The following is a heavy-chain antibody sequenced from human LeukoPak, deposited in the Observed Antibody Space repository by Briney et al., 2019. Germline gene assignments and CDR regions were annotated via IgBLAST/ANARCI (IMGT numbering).Heavy chain of an antibody. CDR3: ASFLGYCSGGSCYTRGYYYYMDV. D-gene: IGHD2-15*01. CDR1: GGTFSSYA. Sequence: SVKVSCKASGGTFSSYAISWVRQAPGQGLEWMGGIIPFFGTANYAQKFQGRVTITTDESTSTAYMELSSLRSEDTAVYYCASFLGYCSGGSCYTRGYYYYMDVWGKGTTVTVSS. J-gene: IGHJ6*03. V-gene: IGHV1-69*05. CDR2: IIPFFGTA.